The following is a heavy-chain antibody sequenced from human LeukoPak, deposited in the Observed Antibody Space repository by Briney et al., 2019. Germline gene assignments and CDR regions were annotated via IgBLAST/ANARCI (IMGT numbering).Heavy chain of an antibody. CDR2: ISSSGSTI. J-gene: IGHJ4*02. D-gene: IGHD3-22*01. CDR1: GFTFSSYE. CDR3: AKDSRLYYDSSGYYSFGQTGGIDY. V-gene: IGHV3-48*03. Sequence: PGGSLRLSCAASGFTFSSYEMNWVRQAPGKGLEWVSYISSSGSTIYYADSVKGRFTISRDNAKNSLYLQMNSLRAEDTALHYCAKDSRLYYDSSGYYSFGQTGGIDYWGQGTLVTVSS.